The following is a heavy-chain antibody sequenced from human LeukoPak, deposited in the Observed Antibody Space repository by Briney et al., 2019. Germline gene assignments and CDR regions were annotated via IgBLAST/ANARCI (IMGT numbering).Heavy chain of an antibody. Sequence: PSETLSLTCTVSGGSISSGSYYWSWIRQPAGKGLEWIGRFYTSGSTNYNPSLKSRVTISVDTSKNQFSLKLNSVTAADTAVYYCARGRVAGTSHWFDPWGQGTLVTVSS. CDR2: FYTSGST. D-gene: IGHD6-19*01. CDR3: ARGRVAGTSHWFDP. J-gene: IGHJ5*02. V-gene: IGHV4-61*02. CDR1: GGSISSGSYY.